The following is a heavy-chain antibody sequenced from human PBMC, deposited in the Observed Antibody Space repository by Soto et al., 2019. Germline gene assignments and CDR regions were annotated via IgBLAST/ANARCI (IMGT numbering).Heavy chain of an antibody. CDR3: ARASDDYYDSSGIDY. J-gene: IGHJ4*02. V-gene: IGHV3-74*01. CDR2: INSDGSST. CDR1: GFTFSSYW. Sequence: GGSLRLSCAASGFTFSSYWMHWVRQAPGKGLVWVSRINSDGSSTSYADSVKGRFTISRDNAKNTLYLQMNSLRAEDTAVYYCARASDDYYDSSGIDYWGQGTLVTVSS. D-gene: IGHD3-22*01.